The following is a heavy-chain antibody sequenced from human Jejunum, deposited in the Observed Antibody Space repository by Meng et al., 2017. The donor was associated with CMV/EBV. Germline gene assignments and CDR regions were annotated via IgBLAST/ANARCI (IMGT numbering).Heavy chain of an antibody. D-gene: IGHD3-10*01. V-gene: IGHV3-23*03. J-gene: IGHJ6*02. CDR2: IYAGFST. CDR1: FTVSPYA. CDR3: AKRITSARGTKLSSMDV. Sequence: FTVSPYAMSGVRQAPGKGLEWVSDIYAGFSTYYADSVKGRFTISRDNSKNTLYLQMDSLRAADTAVYYCAKRITSARGTKLSSMDVWGQGTTVTVSS.